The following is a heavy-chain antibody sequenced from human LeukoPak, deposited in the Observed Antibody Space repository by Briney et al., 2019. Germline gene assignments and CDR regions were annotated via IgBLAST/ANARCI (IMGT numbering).Heavy chain of an antibody. Sequence: GGSLRLSCAASDFTFSKGWMSWVRQAPGKGLEWVGRIKRKTDGGTTDYAAPVKGRFTISRDDSKNTLYLQMNSLKTEDTAVYYCTTGNWGPHWGQGTLVTVSS. CDR2: IKRKTDGGTT. CDR3: TTGNWGPH. CDR1: DFTFSKGW. D-gene: IGHD7-27*01. J-gene: IGHJ4*02. V-gene: IGHV3-15*07.